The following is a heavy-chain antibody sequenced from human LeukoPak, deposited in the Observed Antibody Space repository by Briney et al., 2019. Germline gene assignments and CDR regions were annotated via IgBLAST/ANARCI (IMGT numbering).Heavy chain of an antibody. V-gene: IGHV3-23*01. CDR1: GFTFSRYA. CDR2: IGGSDGNT. D-gene: IGHD3-16*01. Sequence: GGSLRLSCAASGFTFSRYAMSWVRQAPGMGLEWVSAIGGSDGNTYYADSVKGRFTISRDNSKNSLYLQINSLRADDTAVYYCAKQMSTVTFTPFDYWGQGTLVTVSS. CDR3: AKQMSTVTFTPFDY. J-gene: IGHJ4*02.